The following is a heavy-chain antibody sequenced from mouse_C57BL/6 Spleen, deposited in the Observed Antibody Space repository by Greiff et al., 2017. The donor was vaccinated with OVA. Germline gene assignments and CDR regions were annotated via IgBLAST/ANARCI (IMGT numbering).Heavy chain of an antibody. D-gene: IGHD3-1*01. Sequence: VQLQQSGPELVKPGASVKISCKASGYSFTGYYMNWVKQSPEKSLEWIGEINPSTGGTTYNQKFKAKATLTVDKSSSTAYMQLKSLTSEDSAVYYCARSGIGWFAYWGQGTLVTVSA. CDR1: GYSFTGYY. J-gene: IGHJ3*01. V-gene: IGHV1-42*01. CDR2: INPSTGGT. CDR3: ARSGIGWFAY.